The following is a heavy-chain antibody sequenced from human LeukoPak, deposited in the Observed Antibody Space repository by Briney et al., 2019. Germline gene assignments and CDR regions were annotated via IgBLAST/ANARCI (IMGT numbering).Heavy chain of an antibody. CDR3: ARQSSSGWYRGAFDI. CDR1: GGSISSYY. J-gene: IGHJ3*02. CDR2: LLQWEH. D-gene: IGHD6-19*01. V-gene: IGHV4-59*08. Sequence: PSETLSLTCTVSGGSISSYYWSWIRQPPGEGTGVDWVYLLQWEHQLQPLPQGSSHHISRHVQEPVHLKLSSVTAADTAVYYCARQSSSGWYRGAFDIWGQGTMVTVSS.